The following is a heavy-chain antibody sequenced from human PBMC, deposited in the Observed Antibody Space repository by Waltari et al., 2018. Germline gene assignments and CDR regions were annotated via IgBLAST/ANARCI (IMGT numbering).Heavy chain of an antibody. Sequence: EVQLLESGGGLVQPGGSLRLSCAASGFTFSSHAISWVRQAPGKRLEWVSAISGSGGSTYYADSVKGRFTISRDNSKNTLYLQMNSLRAEDTAVYYCARTTLGYGILTGYYPWGMDVWGQGTTVTVSS. CDR2: ISGSGGST. CDR3: ARTTLGYGILTGYYPWGMDV. J-gene: IGHJ6*02. D-gene: IGHD3-9*01. CDR1: GFTFSSHA. V-gene: IGHV3-23*01.